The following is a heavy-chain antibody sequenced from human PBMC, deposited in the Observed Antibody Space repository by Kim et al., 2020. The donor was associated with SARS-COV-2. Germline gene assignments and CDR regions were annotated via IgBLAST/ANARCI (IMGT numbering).Heavy chain of an antibody. CDR3: ARDLVGMDV. J-gene: IGHJ6*02. D-gene: IGHD3-16*01. V-gene: IGHV3-48*02. Sequence: SSTIHYADSVKGRFHISRDNAKSSVSLQMKSLRDEDSGVYFCARDLVGMDVWGQGTTVIVSS. CDR2: SSTI.